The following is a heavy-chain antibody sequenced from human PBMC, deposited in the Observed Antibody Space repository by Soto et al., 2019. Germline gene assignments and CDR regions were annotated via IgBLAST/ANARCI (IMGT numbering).Heavy chain of an antibody. CDR3: ANSLYCSGGSCYDY. J-gene: IGHJ4*02. Sequence: GGSLRLFCTASGFTFSSYAMHWVRQAPGKGLEWVAVISYDGSNKYYADSVKGRFTISRDNSKNTLYLQMNSLRAEDTAVYYCANSLYCSGGSCYDYWGQGTLVTVSS. CDR1: GFTFSSYA. D-gene: IGHD2-15*01. CDR2: ISYDGSNK. V-gene: IGHV3-30-3*01.